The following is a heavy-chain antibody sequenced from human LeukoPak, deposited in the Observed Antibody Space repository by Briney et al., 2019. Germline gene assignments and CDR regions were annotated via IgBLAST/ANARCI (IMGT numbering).Heavy chain of an antibody. D-gene: IGHD4-17*01. CDR1: GYTFTSYD. J-gene: IGHJ4*02. CDR2: MNPNCGNT. V-gene: IGHV1-8*01. CDR3: ARGSRHTTVTTSFDY. Sequence: ASVNVSSKASGYTFTSYDINWVLHATGQGLEWVGWMNPNCGNTGYAQKFQGRVTMTRNTSISTAYMELSSLRSEDTAVYYCARGSRHTTVTTSFDYWGQGTLVTVSS.